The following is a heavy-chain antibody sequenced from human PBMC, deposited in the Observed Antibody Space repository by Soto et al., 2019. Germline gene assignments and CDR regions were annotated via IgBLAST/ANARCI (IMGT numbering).Heavy chain of an antibody. J-gene: IGHJ5*02. Sequence: QVQLQESGPGLVKPSETLSLTCTVSGVSINSYYWSWIRQPLGKGMEWNGYIFYRGTTNYNPSLKSRVTMALDRSKNQFALTLISVTAADTAVYDCARDFPSYAPMSTWFDPWGQGALVTVSS. CDR3: ARDFPSYAPMSTWFDP. CDR2: IFYRGTT. V-gene: IGHV4-59*01. CDR1: GVSINSYY. D-gene: IGHD3-16*01.